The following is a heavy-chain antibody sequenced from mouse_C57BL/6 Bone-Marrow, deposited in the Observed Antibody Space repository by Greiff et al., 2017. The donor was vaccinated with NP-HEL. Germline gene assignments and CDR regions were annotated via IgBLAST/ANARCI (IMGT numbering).Heavy chain of an antibody. J-gene: IGHJ1*03. V-gene: IGHV1-5*01. CDR3: TRGRDYYGSSGWYFDV. CDR2: IYPGNSDT. CDR1: GYTFTSYW. D-gene: IGHD1-1*01. Sequence: EVQLQQSGTVLARPGASVKMSCKTSGYTFTSYWMHWVKQRPGQGLEWIGAIYPGNSDTSYNQKFKGKAKLTAVTSASTAYMELSSLTNEDSAVYYCTRGRDYYGSSGWYFDVWGTGTTVTVSS.